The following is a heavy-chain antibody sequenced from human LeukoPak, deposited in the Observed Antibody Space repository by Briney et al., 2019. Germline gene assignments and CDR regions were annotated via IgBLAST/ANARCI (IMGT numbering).Heavy chain of an antibody. CDR2: INPNSGGT. CDR3: ARARYNYGSNWFDP. D-gene: IGHD5-18*01. CDR1: GYTFTNYY. J-gene: IGHJ5*02. V-gene: IGHV1-2*02. Sequence: ASVKVSCKASGYTFTNYYMHWVRQAPGQGLEWMGWINPNSGGTNYAQKFQGRVTMTRDTSISTAYMELSRLGSDDTAVYYCARARYNYGSNWFDPWGQGTLVTVSS.